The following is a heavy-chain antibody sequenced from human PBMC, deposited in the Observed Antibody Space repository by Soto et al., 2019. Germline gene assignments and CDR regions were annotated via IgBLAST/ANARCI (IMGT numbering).Heavy chain of an antibody. CDR1: GCTFTRYG. CDR2: ISYDGGLQ. V-gene: IGHV3-30*03. D-gene: IGHD5-18*01. Sequence: QAHLVESGGGVVQPGRALRLSCAASGCTFTRYGMHWLHQAQGTMMEWVAVISYDGGLQHYAYSVKGRFTISRDNSKNMVLLQMNSLRAEDTAVYYCVSDRGYGHASVPYSWGQGTLVSVSS. J-gene: IGHJ4*02. CDR3: VSDRGYGHASVPYS.